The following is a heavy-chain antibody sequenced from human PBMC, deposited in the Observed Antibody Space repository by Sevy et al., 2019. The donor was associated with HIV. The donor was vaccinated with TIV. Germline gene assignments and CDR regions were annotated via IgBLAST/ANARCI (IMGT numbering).Heavy chain of an antibody. J-gene: IGHJ5*02. V-gene: IGHV3-30*04. D-gene: IGHD3-10*01. CDR3: ARDRGEILRSAFKS. CDR1: GFTFSEYG. Sequence: GGSLRLSCAASGFTFSEYGMHWVRQAPGKGLERVAVISHDGRNYKYNADFVKGRFTISRDNSRNTLYLQMNSLRAEDTAIYYCARDRGEILRSAFKSWGQGTLVTVSS. CDR2: ISHDGRNYK.